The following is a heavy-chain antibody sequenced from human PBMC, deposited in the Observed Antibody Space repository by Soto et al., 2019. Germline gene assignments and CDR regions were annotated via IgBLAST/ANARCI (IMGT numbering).Heavy chain of an antibody. CDR3: ARGVAAAAGYYYGMDV. D-gene: IGHD6-13*01. CDR2: IIPIFGTA. V-gene: IGHV1-69*13. CDR1: GGTFSSYA. J-gene: IGHJ6*02. Sequence: ASVKVSCKASGGTFSSYAISWVRQAPGQGLEWMGGIIPIFGTANYAQKFQGRVTITADESTSTAYMELSSLRSEDTAVYYCARGVAAAAGYYYGMDVWAQGTTVTVSS.